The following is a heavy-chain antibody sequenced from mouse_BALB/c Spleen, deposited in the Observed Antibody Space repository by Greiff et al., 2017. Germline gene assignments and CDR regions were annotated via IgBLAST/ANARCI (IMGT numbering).Heavy chain of an antibody. CDR2: INPSTGYT. CDR3: ARSNLSWFAY. V-gene: IGHV1-7*01. Sequence: QVQLKESGAELAKPGASVKMSCKASGYTFTSYWMHWVKQRPGQGLEWIGYINPSTGYTEYNQKFKDKATLTADKSSSTAYMQLSSLTSEDSAVYYCARSNLSWFAYWGQGTLVTVSA. CDR1: GYTFTSYW. J-gene: IGHJ3*01. D-gene: IGHD2-5*01.